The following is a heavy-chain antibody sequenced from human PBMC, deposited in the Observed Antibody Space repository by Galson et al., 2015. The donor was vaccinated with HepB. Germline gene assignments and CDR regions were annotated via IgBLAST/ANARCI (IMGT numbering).Heavy chain of an antibody. CDR1: GFAFNDYW. D-gene: IGHD3-16*01. CDR3: ARVVSWGWFDP. CDR2: LNQDGGDT. J-gene: IGHJ5*02. V-gene: IGHV3-7*01. Sequence: SLRLSCAASGFAFNDYWMGWLRQAPGKGLEWVANLNQDGGDTRYVDSLKSRFTISRDNAKNSLYLQINSLRVEDTAVYYCARVVSWGWFDPWGQGTLVTVSA.